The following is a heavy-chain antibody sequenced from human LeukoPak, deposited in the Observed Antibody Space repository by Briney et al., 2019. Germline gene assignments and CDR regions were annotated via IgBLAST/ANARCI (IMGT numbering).Heavy chain of an antibody. Sequence: GVSVKVSCKASGYTFSSYGISWVRQAPGQGLEWMGWINTYNGNTNYAQKLQGRVTMATDTSTSTAYMELRSLKSDDTAVYYCARVRPPNSSSHYSRSFVVDFWGQGTLATVSS. D-gene: IGHD3-22*01. CDR2: INTYNGNT. CDR3: ARVRPPNSSSHYSRSFVVDF. J-gene: IGHJ4*02. V-gene: IGHV1-18*01. CDR1: GYTFSSYG.